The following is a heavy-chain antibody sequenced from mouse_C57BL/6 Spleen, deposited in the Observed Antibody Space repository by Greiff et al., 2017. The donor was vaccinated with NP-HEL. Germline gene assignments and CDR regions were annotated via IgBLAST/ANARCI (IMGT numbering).Heavy chain of an antibody. V-gene: IGHV1-62-2*01. Sequence: QVQLKQSGAELVKPGASVKLSCKASGYTFTEYTIHWVKQRSGQGLEWIGWFYPGSGSIKYNEKFKDKATLTADKSSSTVYMELSRLTSEDSAVYFCARHESFNYYGSSYDYFDYWGQGTTLTVSS. D-gene: IGHD1-1*01. CDR1: GYTFTEYT. CDR2: FYPGSGSI. J-gene: IGHJ2*01. CDR3: ARHESFNYYGSSYDYFDY.